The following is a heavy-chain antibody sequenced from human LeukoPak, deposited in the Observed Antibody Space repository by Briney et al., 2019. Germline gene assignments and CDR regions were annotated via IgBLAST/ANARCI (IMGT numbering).Heavy chain of an antibody. V-gene: IGHV4-34*01. Sequence: SETLSLTCAVYGGSFSGFQWSWIRQSPGKGLEWIGEINHSGSTNYNPSLKSRVTISVDTSKNQFSLKLSSVTAADTAVYYCARSSIAAADYWGQGTLVTVSS. CDR3: ARSSIAAADY. CDR1: GGSFSGFQ. J-gene: IGHJ4*02. D-gene: IGHD6-13*01. CDR2: INHSGST.